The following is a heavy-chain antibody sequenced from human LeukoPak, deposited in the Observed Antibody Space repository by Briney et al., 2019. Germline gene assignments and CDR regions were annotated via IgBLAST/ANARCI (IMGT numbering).Heavy chain of an antibody. CDR3: AKVRMTVVIPFFDY. D-gene: IGHD3-22*01. Sequence: SGXXFXSYAMSWVRQAPGKGLEWVSAISGSGGSTYYADSVKGRFTISRDNSKNTLYLQMNSLRAEDTAVYYCAKVRMTVVIPFFDYWGQGTLVTVSS. CDR2: ISGSGGST. V-gene: IGHV3-23*01. CDR1: GXXFXSYA. J-gene: IGHJ4*02.